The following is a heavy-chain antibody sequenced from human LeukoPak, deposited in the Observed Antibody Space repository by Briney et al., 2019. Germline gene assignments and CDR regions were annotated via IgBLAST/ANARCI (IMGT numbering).Heavy chain of an antibody. CDR2: INAGNGNT. CDR3: ARENYRYSYGNNWFDP. Sequence: ASVKVSCKASGYTFTSYAMHWVRQAPGQRLEWMGWINAGNGNTKYSQEFQGRVTITRDTSASTAYMELSSLRSEDIAVYYCARENYRYSYGNNWFDPWGQGTLVTVSS. CDR1: GYTFTSYA. V-gene: IGHV1-3*03. J-gene: IGHJ5*02. D-gene: IGHD5-18*01.